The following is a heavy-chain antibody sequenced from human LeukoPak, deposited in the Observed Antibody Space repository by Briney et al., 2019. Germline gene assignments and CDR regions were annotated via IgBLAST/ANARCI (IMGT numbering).Heavy chain of an antibody. Sequence: GGSLRLSCAASGFTVITNDMTWVRQAPGKGLEWVSVLYSDGNTKYADSVQGRFTISRDNSKNTLYLEMKSLSPDDTAVYYCARGVEPLAANTLAYWGQGTLVTVSS. V-gene: IGHV3-53*01. CDR2: LYSDGNT. D-gene: IGHD1-14*01. J-gene: IGHJ4*02. CDR1: GFTVITND. CDR3: ARGVEPLAANTLAY.